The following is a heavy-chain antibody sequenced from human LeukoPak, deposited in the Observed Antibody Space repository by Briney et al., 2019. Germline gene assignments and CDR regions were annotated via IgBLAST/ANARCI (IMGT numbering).Heavy chain of an antibody. CDR3: ATQILLCHYY. J-gene: IGHJ4*02. V-gene: IGHV4-34*01. Sequence: SEALSLTCAVYGGSFSGYYWSWIRQPPGKGLEWIGEINHSGSTNYNPSLKSRVTISVDTSKNQFSLKLNSVTAADTAVYYCATQILLCHYYWGQGTLVTVSS. CDR1: GGSFSGYY. CDR2: INHSGST. D-gene: IGHD2/OR15-2a*01.